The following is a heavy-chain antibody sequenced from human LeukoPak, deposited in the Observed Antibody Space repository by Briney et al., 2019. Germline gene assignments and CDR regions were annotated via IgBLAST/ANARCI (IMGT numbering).Heavy chain of an antibody. V-gene: IGHV3-11*01. CDR1: GFTFSDYY. CDR3: ARDGSQYCSSSSCQSGYYYYGMDV. D-gene: IGHD2-2*01. Sequence: PGGSLRLPCTASGFTFSDYYMSWIRQAPGKGLEWVSYITSTGSTIYYADSVKGRFTISRDNAKNSLYLQMNSLRAEDTAVYYCARDGSQYCSSSSCQSGYYYYGMDVWGQGTTVTVSS. J-gene: IGHJ6*02. CDR2: ITSTGSTI.